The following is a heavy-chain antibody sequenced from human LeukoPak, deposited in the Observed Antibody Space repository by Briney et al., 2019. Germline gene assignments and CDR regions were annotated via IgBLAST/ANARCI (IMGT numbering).Heavy chain of an antibody. V-gene: IGHV1-2*02. CDR2: INPDSGGT. J-gene: IGHJ5*02. D-gene: IGHD2-15*01. Sequence: ASVTVSCKASGYTFTYYYMYWVRQAPGQGLEWMGWINPDSGGTNYAQKFQGRVTMTRDTSISTAYMELSRLRSDDTAVYYCARAGSCSGGSCSDWFDPWGQGTLVTVSS. CDR3: ARAGSCSGGSCSDWFDP. CDR1: GYTFTYYY.